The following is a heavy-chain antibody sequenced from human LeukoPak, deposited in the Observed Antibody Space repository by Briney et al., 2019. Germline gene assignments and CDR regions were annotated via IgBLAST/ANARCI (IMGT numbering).Heavy chain of an antibody. CDR3: ARAGSWSFDY. CDR2: ITQDGSEK. Sequence: GGSLRLSCAVSGFTFSTYRMRWVRQAPGKGLEWVATITQDGSEKFYVDSVRGRFTISTDNPKNSLFLEMNSLRAEDTAVYYCARAGSWSFDYWGQGTLVTVSS. D-gene: IGHD6-19*01. CDR1: GFTFSTYR. J-gene: IGHJ4*02. V-gene: IGHV3-7*05.